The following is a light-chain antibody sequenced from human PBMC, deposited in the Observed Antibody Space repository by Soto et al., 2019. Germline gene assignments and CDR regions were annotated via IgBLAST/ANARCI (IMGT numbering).Light chain of an antibody. CDR2: DVS. J-gene: IGLJ1*01. Sequence: QSALTQSASVSGSPGQSSTISCTGTSSDVGVYNDVSWYQQHPGKAPKLMIYDVSNWPSGISNRFSGSKSGNTASLTISGLHAEDEDDYYCSSSTSSGNYVVGTRTKLTVL. V-gene: IGLV2-14*01. CDR1: SSDVGVYND. CDR3: SSSTSSGNYV.